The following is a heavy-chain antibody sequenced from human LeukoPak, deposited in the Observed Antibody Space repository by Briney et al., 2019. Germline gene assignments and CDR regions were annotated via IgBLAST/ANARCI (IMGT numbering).Heavy chain of an antibody. J-gene: IGHJ4*02. CDR1: GYTFTSYY. V-gene: IGHV1-46*01. D-gene: IGHD1-26*01. CDR2: INPSGGST. Sequence: ASVKVSCKASGYTFTSYYMHWVRQAPRQGLEWMGIINPSGGSTSYAQKFQGRVTMTRDTSTSTVYMELSSLRSEDTAVYYCARELVGATEIDYWGQGTLVTVSS. CDR3: ARELVGATEIDY.